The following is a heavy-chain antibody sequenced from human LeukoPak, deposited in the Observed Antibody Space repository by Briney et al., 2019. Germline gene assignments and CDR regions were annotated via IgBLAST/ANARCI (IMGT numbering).Heavy chain of an antibody. CDR3: ARDLESGRVLLWFGELSGNWFDP. D-gene: IGHD3-10*01. CDR1: GYTFTGYY. J-gene: IGHJ5*02. Sequence: ASVKVSCKASGYTFTGYYMHWVRRAPGQGLEWMGWINPNSGGTNYAQKFQGRVTMTRDTSISTAYMELSRLRSDDTAVYYCARDLESGRVLLWFGELSGNWFDPWGQGTLVTVSS. CDR2: INPNSGGT. V-gene: IGHV1-2*02.